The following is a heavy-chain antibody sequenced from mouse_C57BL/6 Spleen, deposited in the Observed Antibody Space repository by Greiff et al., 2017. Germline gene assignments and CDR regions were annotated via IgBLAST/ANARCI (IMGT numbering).Heavy chain of an antibody. D-gene: IGHD1-1*01. CDR1: GYTFTDYE. Sequence: VQLQQSGAELVRPGASVTLSCKASGYTFTDYEMHWVKQTPVHGLEWIGAIDPETGGTAYNQKFKGKAILTADKSSSTAYMELRSLTAEDSAVYYCTRSDYYGSSQYYFDYWGQGTTLTVSS. J-gene: IGHJ2*01. CDR2: IDPETGGT. CDR3: TRSDYYGSSQYYFDY. V-gene: IGHV1-15*01.